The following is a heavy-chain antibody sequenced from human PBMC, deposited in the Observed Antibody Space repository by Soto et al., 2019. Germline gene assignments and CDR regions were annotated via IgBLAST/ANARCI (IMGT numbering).Heavy chain of an antibody. CDR2: FTPALGTA. D-gene: IGHD4-17*01. V-gene: IGHV1-69*06. CDR1: GGIYSSYP. Sequence: QAHLVQSGAEMKQPGSSVKVSCKASGGIYSSYPINWVRQAPGHGLEWLGSFTPALGTANYPKKFQDRVTITADTSGSTSYWEWGSLRCGDRGLFYCARGGGDGYGGEGSCSLALGGRGTQVTVS. J-gene: IGHJ2*01. CDR3: ARGGGDGYGGEGSCSLAL.